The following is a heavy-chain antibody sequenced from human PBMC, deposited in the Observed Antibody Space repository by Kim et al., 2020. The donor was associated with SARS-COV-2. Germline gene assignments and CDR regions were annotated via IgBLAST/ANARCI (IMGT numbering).Heavy chain of an antibody. CDR3: AREDDSSGSSTLDY. V-gene: IGHV3-7*01. CDR2: IKQDGSEK. Sequence: GGSLRLSCAASGFIFSSYWMSWVRQAPGKGLEWVANIKQDGSEKYYVDSVKGRFTISRDNAKNSLYLQMNSLRAEDTAVYYCAREDDSSGSSTLDYWGQGTLVTVSS. CDR1: GFIFSSYW. J-gene: IGHJ4*02. D-gene: IGHD3-22*01.